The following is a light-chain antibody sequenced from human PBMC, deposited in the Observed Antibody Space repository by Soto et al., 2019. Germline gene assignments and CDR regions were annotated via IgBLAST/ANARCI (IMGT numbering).Light chain of an antibody. J-gene: IGKJ2*01. CDR2: AAS. V-gene: IGKV1-39*01. Sequence: DIQMTQSPSSLSASVGDRVTITCRASQSVNNHFHWYQQKPGKAPKLLIYAASGLQSGVQSRFSGSGAGTDFTLTISSLQPEDFATYYCQQSYSATHTFGQGTKLEIK. CDR3: QQSYSATHT. CDR1: QSVNNH.